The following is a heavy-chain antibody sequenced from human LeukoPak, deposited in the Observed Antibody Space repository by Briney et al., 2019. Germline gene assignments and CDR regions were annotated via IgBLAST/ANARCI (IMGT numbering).Heavy chain of an antibody. V-gene: IGHV4-34*01. CDR3: ARGGYYGSGNDFRFDP. CDR2: INHSGST. J-gene: IGHJ5*02. Sequence: SETLSLTCAVYGGTFSGYYWSWIRQPPGKGLEWIGEINHSGSTNYNPSLKSRVTISVETSKNQFSLKLKSVTAADTAVYYCARGGYYGSGNDFRFDPWGQGTLVTVSS. D-gene: IGHD3-10*01. CDR1: GGTFSGYY.